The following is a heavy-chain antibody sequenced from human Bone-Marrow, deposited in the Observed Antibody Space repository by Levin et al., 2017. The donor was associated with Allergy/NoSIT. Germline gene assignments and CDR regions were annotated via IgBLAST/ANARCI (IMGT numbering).Heavy chain of an antibody. D-gene: IGHD3-3*01. J-gene: IGHJ4*02. V-gene: IGHV1-8*01. CDR1: GYSFTGYD. Sequence: AASVKVSCKASGYSFTGYDINWMRQATGQGLEWMGWMNPNSGNTDYAKKFQGRVTMTRDLSMGTAYMERSSLRSDDTAVYYCARLSLWSDYRDYWGQGTLVTVSS. CDR2: MNPNSGNT. CDR3: ARLSLWSDYRDY.